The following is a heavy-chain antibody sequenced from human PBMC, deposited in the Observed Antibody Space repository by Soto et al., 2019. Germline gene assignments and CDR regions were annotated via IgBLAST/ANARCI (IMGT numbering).Heavy chain of an antibody. J-gene: IGHJ5*02. V-gene: IGHV1-18*04. CDR1: GYPFSKYG. Sequence: QLQLVQSGAEVERPGASVRVSCKAYGYPFSKYGISWIRQAPGQGLEWMGWIKHDNGDTNYAQKFQGRVTRTTDTSSNTAYMELRSLRSDDTAVYYCATAYDSGFDPWGQGTLVSVSS. D-gene: IGHD5-12*01. CDR3: ATAYDSGFDP. CDR2: IKHDNGDT.